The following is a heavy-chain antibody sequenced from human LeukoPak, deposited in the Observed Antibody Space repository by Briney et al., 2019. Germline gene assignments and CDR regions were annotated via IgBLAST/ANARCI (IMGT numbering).Heavy chain of an antibody. J-gene: IGHJ4*02. Sequence: GGSLRLSCGASGFTFSSYAMSWVRQAPGKGLEWVSAISGSGGSTYYADSVKGRFTISRDNSKNTLYLQMNSLRAEDTAVYYCARYRVVVITNKNYYFDYWGQGTLVTVSS. D-gene: IGHD3-22*01. CDR2: ISGSGGST. CDR1: GFTFSSYA. CDR3: ARYRVVVITNKNYYFDY. V-gene: IGHV3-23*01.